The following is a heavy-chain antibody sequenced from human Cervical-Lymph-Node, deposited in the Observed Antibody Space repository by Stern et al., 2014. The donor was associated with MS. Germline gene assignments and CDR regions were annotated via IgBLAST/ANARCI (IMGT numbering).Heavy chain of an antibody. J-gene: IGHJ5*02. CDR1: GYTFTSYY. V-gene: IGHV1-46*01. CDR3: AKSGTISGVITGPDNWFDP. Sequence: VQLVQSGAEVKKPGASMKVSCTASGYTFTSYYLHWVRQAPGHDLEWMGIINPGSGTNSDAKNFQGRLNLTRDTSTSTVFMQLNNLRSEDTAIYYCAKSGTISGVITGPDNWFDPWGQGTLVTVSS. D-gene: IGHD3-3*01. CDR2: INPGSGTN.